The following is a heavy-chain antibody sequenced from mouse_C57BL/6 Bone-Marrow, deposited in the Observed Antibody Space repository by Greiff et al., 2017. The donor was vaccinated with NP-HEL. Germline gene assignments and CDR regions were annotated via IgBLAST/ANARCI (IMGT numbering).Heavy chain of an antibody. CDR1: GYTFTDYN. J-gene: IGHJ4*01. Sequence: EVQLQQSGPELVKPGASVKIPCKASGYTFTDYNMDWVKQSHGKSLEWIGDINPNNGGTIYNQKFKGKATLTVDKSSSTAYMELRSLTSEDSAVYYCARWLLRTSYYAMDYWGQGTSVTVSS. CDR3: ARWLLRTSYYAMDY. V-gene: IGHV1-18*01. D-gene: IGHD2-3*01. CDR2: INPNNGGT.